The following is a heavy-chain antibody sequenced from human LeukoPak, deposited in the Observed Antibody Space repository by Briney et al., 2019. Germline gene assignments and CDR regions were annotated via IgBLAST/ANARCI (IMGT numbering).Heavy chain of an antibody. CDR2: INPSGGST. V-gene: IGHV1-46*01. CDR3: ARGPYVWGSYRDVLYYFDY. CDR1: GYTFTSYY. Sequence: ASVKVSCKASGYTFTSYYMHWVRQAPGQGLEWMGIINPSGGSTSYAQKFQGRVTMTRDMSTSTVYMELSSLRSEDTAVYYCARGPYVWGSYRDVLYYFDYWGQGTLVTVSS. J-gene: IGHJ4*02. D-gene: IGHD3-16*02.